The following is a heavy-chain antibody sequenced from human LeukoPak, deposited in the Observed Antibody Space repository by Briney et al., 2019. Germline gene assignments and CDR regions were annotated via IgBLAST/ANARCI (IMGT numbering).Heavy chain of an antibody. V-gene: IGHV4-59*01. D-gene: IGHD3-10*01. CDR1: NASISSNH. J-gene: IGHJ4*02. CDR2: NYSNGIS. Sequence: SETLSLTCTVSNASISSNHWSWIRQPPGKALECIGYNYSNGISNYTPSLKSRVTMSLDTSKNQLSLGHSSVTAAETAVYYCARVLTYFCGSGTYSAAHYYFDYWGQGALVTVSS. CDR3: ARVLTYFCGSGTYSAAHYYFDY.